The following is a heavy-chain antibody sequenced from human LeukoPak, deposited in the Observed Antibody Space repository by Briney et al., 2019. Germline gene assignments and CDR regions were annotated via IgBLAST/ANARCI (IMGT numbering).Heavy chain of an antibody. V-gene: IGHV3-11*01. CDR1: GFTFSDHY. CDR3: AKERSEVVVAATNY. D-gene: IGHD2-15*01. Sequence: PGGSLRLSCAASGFTFSDHYMIWLRQAPGKGLEAISYISHNGETKYYADSVRGRFTISRDNSKNTLSLQINSLRAEDTAVYYCAKERSEVVVAATNYWGQGTLVTVSS. J-gene: IGHJ4*02. CDR2: ISHNGETK.